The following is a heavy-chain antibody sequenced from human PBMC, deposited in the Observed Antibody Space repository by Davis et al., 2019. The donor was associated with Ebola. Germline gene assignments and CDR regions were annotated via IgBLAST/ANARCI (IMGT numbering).Heavy chain of an antibody. CDR2: IGSDGGT. CDR3: ATHMGHYDSGDY. V-gene: IGHV3-23*01. Sequence: GESLKISCVVSGISLKSCAMSWVRQAPGKGLEWVSGIGSDGGTHYADSVKGRFTISRDNSKNTLYLQMSSLRAEDTAIYYCATHMGHYDSGDYWGQGTLVTVSS. J-gene: IGHJ4*02. CDR1: GISLKSCA. D-gene: IGHD3-10*01.